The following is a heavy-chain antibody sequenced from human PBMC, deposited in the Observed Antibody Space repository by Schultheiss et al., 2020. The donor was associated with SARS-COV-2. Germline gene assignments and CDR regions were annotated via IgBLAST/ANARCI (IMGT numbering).Heavy chain of an antibody. J-gene: IGHJ6*02. D-gene: IGHD3-10*01. V-gene: IGHV4-4*07. CDR1: GGSISSYY. CDR3: ASWDYYGSGSCMDV. CDR2: IYTSGST. Sequence: SETLSLTCTVSGGSISSYYWSWIRQPPGKGLEWIGRIYTSGSTNYNPSLKSRVTMSVDTSKNQFSLKLSSVTAADTAVYYCASWDYYGSGSCMDVWGQGTTVTVSS.